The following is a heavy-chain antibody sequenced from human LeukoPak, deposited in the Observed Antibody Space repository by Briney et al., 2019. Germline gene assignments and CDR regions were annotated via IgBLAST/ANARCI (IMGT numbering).Heavy chain of an antibody. CDR1: GGSISSYY. Sequence: SETLSLTCTVSGGSISSYYWSWIRQPPGKGLEWIGYIYDSGSTNYNPSLKSRVTISVDTSKNQFSLKLTSVTAEDTAVYYCARCHSYGFVYYGMDVWGQGTTVTVSS. CDR2: IYDSGST. V-gene: IGHV4-59*01. D-gene: IGHD5-18*01. CDR3: ARCHSYGFVYYGMDV. J-gene: IGHJ6*02.